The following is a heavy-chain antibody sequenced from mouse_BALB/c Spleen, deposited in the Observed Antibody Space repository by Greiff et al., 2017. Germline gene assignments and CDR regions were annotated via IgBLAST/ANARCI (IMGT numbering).Heavy chain of an antibody. J-gene: IGHJ4*01. D-gene: IGHD2-1*01. CDR1: GYSITSDYV. CDR2: ISYSGST. Sequence: EVKLQESGPGLVKPSQSLSLTCTVTGYSITSDYVWYWIRQFPGNKLEWMGYISYSGSTSYNPSLKSRISITRDTSKNQFFLQLNSVTTEDTATYYCARKESLYGNYAMDYWGQGTSVTVSS. V-gene: IGHV3-2*02. CDR3: ARKESLYGNYAMDY.